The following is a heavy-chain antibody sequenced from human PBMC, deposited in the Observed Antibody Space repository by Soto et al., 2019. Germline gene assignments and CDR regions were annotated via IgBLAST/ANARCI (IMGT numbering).Heavy chain of an antibody. V-gene: IGHV3-30-3*01. CDR3: ARGGSGYPYYYGMDV. CDR1: GFTFSSYA. Sequence: GGSLRLSCAASGFTFSSYAMHWVRQAPGKGLEWVAVISYDGSNKYYADSVKGRFTISRDNSKNTLYLQMNSLRAEDTAVYYCARGGSGYPYYYGMDVWGQGTTVTVSS. CDR2: ISYDGSNK. D-gene: IGHD5-18*01. J-gene: IGHJ6*02.